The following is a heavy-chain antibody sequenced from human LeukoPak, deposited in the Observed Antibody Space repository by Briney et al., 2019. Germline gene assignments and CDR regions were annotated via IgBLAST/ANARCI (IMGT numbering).Heavy chain of an antibody. Sequence: GESLKISCKGSGYSFSSYWIGWVGQIPGKGLEWMGMIYAGDSDTRISPSFQGQVTISADKSISTAYLHWSGLEAADTAMYYCARRNYDDDGYYFDYWGQGTLVTVSA. V-gene: IGHV5-51*01. D-gene: IGHD4-17*01. CDR3: ARRNYDDDGYYFDY. CDR2: IYAGDSDT. J-gene: IGHJ4*02. CDR1: GYSFSSYW.